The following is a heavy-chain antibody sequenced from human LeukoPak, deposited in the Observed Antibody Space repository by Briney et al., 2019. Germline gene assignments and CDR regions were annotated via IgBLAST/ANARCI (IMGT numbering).Heavy chain of an antibody. CDR1: GSTFSSYA. Sequence: GGSLRLSCAASGSTFSSYAMHWVRQAPGKGLEWVAVISYDGGNKYYADSVKGRFTISRDNSKNTLYLQMNSLRAEDTAVYYCARAQSAIFGVVPEPAVYYYYGMDVWGQGTTVTVSS. CDR3: ARAQSAIFGVVPEPAVYYYYGMDV. J-gene: IGHJ6*02. D-gene: IGHD3-3*01. V-gene: IGHV3-30-3*01. CDR2: ISYDGGNK.